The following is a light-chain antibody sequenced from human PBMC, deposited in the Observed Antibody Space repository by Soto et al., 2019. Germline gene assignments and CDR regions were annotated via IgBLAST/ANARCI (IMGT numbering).Light chain of an antibody. Sequence: EVMLTQSPATLSLTPGERATLSCRASQTVRNNYLAWYQQKPGQAPRLLIYDASSRATGIPGRFSGSGSGTDFTLTISRLEPEDFAVYYCQQFSSYPLTFGRGTKVDIK. CDR3: QQFSSYPLT. CDR1: QTVRNNY. J-gene: IGKJ4*01. CDR2: DAS. V-gene: IGKV3-20*01.